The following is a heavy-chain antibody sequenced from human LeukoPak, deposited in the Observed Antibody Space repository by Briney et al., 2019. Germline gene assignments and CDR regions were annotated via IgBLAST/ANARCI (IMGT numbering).Heavy chain of an antibody. CDR3: AREETYCSSTSCHLDY. Sequence: ASVKVSCKASGYTFTGYYIHWVRQAPGKGLEWVGWISPNSGGTNYTQNFQGRVTMTRDTSISTAYMELSRLRSDDTAVYHCAREETYCSSTSCHLDYWGQGTLVTVSS. D-gene: IGHD2-2*01. J-gene: IGHJ4*02. CDR2: ISPNSGGT. CDR1: GYTFTGYY. V-gene: IGHV1-2*02.